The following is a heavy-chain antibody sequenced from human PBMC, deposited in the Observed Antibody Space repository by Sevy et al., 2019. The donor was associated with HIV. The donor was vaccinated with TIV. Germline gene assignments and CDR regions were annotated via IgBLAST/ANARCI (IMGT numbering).Heavy chain of an antibody. CDR3: AMGWNTAMPFDF. J-gene: IGHJ4*02. Sequence: GESLKISCKGSGYSFTTNWIAWVRQMPGKGLEWMGIIYGDSDTRYSLSFEGQVTISADKSISTAYLQWRTLKASDTAVYYCAMGWNTAMPFDFWGQGTLVTVSS. CDR2: IYGDSDT. CDR1: GYSFTTNW. V-gene: IGHV5-51*01. D-gene: IGHD5-18*01.